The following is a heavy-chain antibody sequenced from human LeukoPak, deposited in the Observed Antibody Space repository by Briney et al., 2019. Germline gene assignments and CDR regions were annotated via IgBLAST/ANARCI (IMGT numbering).Heavy chain of an antibody. Sequence: SETLSLTCAVYGGSFSGYYWSWIRQPPGKGLEWIGEINHSGSTNYDPSLKSRVTISVDTSKNRFSLKLSSVTAADTAVYYCARGGQLRYFDSENLRLRNWFDPWGQGTLVTVSS. CDR1: GGSFSGYY. J-gene: IGHJ5*02. D-gene: IGHD3-9*01. V-gene: IGHV4-34*01. CDR3: ARGGQLRYFDSENLRLRNWFDP. CDR2: INHSGST.